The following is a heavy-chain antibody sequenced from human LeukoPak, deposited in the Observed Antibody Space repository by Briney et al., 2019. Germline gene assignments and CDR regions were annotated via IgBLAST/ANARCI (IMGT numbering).Heavy chain of an antibody. CDR3: ARDHVWESDAFDI. V-gene: IGHV4-4*07. CDR1: GGSISSYY. J-gene: IGHJ3*02. D-gene: IGHD1-26*01. Sequence: PSETLSLNCTVSGGSISSYYWSWIRPPAGKGLEWIGRIYTSGSTDYNPSLKSRVTMSVDTSKNQFSLKLSAVTPADTAVYYCARDHVWESDAFDIWGQGTMVTVSS. CDR2: IYTSGST.